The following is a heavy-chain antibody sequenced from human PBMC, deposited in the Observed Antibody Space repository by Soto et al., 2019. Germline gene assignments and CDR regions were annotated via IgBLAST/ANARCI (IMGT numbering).Heavy chain of an antibody. J-gene: IGHJ4*02. CDR1: GVTFSGSA. Sequence: GGSLRLSCVASGVTFSGSAIRWVRQASGKGLEWVGRIRNKANNYATGYGASVKGRFTISRDDSKNTAYLQMNSLKTEDTAVYYCTTGITMVRGVGGNLKSYYFDYWGQGTLVTVSS. D-gene: IGHD3-10*01. V-gene: IGHV3-73*01. CDR2: IRNKANNYAT. CDR3: TTGITMVRGVGGNLKSYYFDY.